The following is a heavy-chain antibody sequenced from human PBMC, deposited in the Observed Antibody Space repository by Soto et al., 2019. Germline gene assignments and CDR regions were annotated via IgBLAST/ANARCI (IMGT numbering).Heavy chain of an antibody. Sequence: EVQLLESGGGLVQPGGSLRISCAASGFTFSSFAMSWVRQAPGKGLEWVSAIGSRGDSTYYADSVKGRFTISIDNSKNTLYMQMNSLRAEDTAVYYCAKDLIYGYNSGSPFDSWGQGTMVTVSS. J-gene: IGHJ4*02. V-gene: IGHV3-23*01. CDR2: IGSRGDST. CDR1: GFTFSSFA. CDR3: AKDLIYGYNSGSPFDS. D-gene: IGHD6-19*01.